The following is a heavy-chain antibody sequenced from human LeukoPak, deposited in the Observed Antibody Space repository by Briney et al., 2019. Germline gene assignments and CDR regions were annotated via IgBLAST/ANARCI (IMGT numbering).Heavy chain of an antibody. Sequence: GESLKISCKGSGYSFYTYWIAWVRQMPGKGLEWMGIIYPDDSDTRYSPSFQGLVTISAEKSIDTAYLQWRSLKASDTGMYYCVRQSLGEFKYWGQGTLVTVSS. CDR1: GYSFYTYW. CDR3: VRQSLGEFKY. CDR2: IYPDDSDT. J-gene: IGHJ4*02. V-gene: IGHV5-51*01. D-gene: IGHD3-10*01.